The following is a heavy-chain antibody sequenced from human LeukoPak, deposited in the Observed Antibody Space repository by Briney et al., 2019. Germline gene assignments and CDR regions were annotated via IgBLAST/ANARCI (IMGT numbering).Heavy chain of an antibody. D-gene: IGHD3-10*01. CDR1: GGSISSYY. Sequence: SETLSLTCTVSGGSISSYYWSWIRQPPGKGLEWTGYIYYSGNTNYNPSLKSRVTISVDTSKNQFSLKVSSVTAADMAVYYCARLTHYYGSGDLVYYYYMDVWGKGTTVTVSS. CDR3: ARLTHYYGSGDLVYYYYMDV. V-gene: IGHV4-59*01. CDR2: IYYSGNT. J-gene: IGHJ6*03.